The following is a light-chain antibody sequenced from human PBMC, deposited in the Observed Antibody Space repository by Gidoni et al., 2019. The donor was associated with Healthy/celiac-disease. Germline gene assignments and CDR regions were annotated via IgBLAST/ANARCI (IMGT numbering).Light chain of an antibody. CDR1: SSDVGGYNY. Sequence: QSALTQPPSASGSPGQSVTISFTGTSSDVGGYNYVTWYQQHPGKAPKLMIYEVSKRPSGVPDRFFGSKSGNTASLTVSGLQAEDEADYYCSSYAGSNNFGVVFGGGTKLTVL. V-gene: IGLV2-8*01. CDR3: SSYAGSNNFGVV. J-gene: IGLJ2*01. CDR2: EVS.